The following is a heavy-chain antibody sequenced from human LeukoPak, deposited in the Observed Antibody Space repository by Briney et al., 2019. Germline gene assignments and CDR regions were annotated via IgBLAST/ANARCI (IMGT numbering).Heavy chain of an antibody. V-gene: IGHV1-18*01. CDR2: ISAYNGNT. CDR1: DYTFTSYG. Sequence: ASVKVSCKASDYTFTSYGISWVRQAPGQGLEWMGWISAYNGNTNYAQKLQGRVTMTTDTSTSTAYMELRSLRSDDTAVYYCAREGYYDSSGYYKNAFDIWGQGTMVTVSS. CDR3: AREGYYDSSGYYKNAFDI. D-gene: IGHD3-22*01. J-gene: IGHJ3*02.